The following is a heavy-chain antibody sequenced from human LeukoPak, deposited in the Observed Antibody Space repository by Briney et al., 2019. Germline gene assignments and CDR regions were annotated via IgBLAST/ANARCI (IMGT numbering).Heavy chain of an antibody. CDR3: ARGSYGGYLAY. CDR1: GFTFSSYA. CDR2: ISGSGGST. J-gene: IGHJ4*02. Sequence: GGSLRLSCAASGFTFSSYAMSWVRQAPGKGLEWVSAISGSGGSTYYADSVKGRFTISRDNAKNTLYLQMNSLRAEDTAVYYCARGSYGGYLAYWGQGTLVTVSS. V-gene: IGHV3-23*01. D-gene: IGHD5-12*01.